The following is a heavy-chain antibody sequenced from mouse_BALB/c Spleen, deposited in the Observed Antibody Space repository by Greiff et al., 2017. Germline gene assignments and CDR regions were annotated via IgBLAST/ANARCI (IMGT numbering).Heavy chain of an antibody. D-gene: IGHD2-12*01. CDR2: IDPANGNT. CDR1: GFNIKDTY. Sequence: VQLQQSGAELVKPGASVKLSCTASGFNIKDTYMHWVKQRPEQGLEWIGRIDPANGNTKYDPKFQGKATITADTSSNTAYLQLSSLTSEDTAVYYCARADFYDEGAYWGQGTLVTVSA. J-gene: IGHJ3*01. V-gene: IGHV14-3*02. CDR3: ARADFYDEGAY.